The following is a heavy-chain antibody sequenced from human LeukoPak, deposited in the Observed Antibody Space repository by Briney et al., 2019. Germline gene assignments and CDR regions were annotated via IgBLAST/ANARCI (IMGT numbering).Heavy chain of an antibody. CDR3: ARRRPEYSGNHFDH. CDR1: GGSITSTIYY. D-gene: IGHD1-26*01. J-gene: IGHJ4*02. V-gene: IGHV4-39*01. Sequence: SETLSLTCTVSGGSITSTIYYWGWIRQPPGKGLEWIGSIYYSGSTYYNPSLKSRVTISVDTSKNQFSLKLSSVSAADTAVYYCARRRPEYSGNHFDHWGQGTQVTVSS. CDR2: IYYSGST.